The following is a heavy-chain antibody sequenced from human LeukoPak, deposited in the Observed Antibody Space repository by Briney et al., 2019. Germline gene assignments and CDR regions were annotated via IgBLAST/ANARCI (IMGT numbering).Heavy chain of an antibody. J-gene: IGHJ5*01. CDR3: ARSHITPTNWFDS. D-gene: IGHD2-15*01. CDR2: IYSSENT. CDR1: GASISSGSYY. Sequence: SQTLSLTCTVSGASISSGSYYWRWLRQPAGKGVEWIARIYSSENTNYNPSLKSRVTISVDTSKNQCSLELNSVTGADTAVYYCARSHITPTNWFDSGGEGTLVTVSS. V-gene: IGHV4-61*02.